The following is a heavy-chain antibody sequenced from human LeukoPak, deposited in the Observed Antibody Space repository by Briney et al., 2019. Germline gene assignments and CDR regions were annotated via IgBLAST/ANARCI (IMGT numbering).Heavy chain of an antibody. D-gene: IGHD6-13*01. CDR3: ARDGTAAGLYFDL. V-gene: IGHV3-7*01. CDR2: IRQDGGEK. J-gene: IGHJ4*02. Sequence: GGSLRLSCAVSGFTFSDHWMNWVRQAPGKGLEWVASIRQDGGEKSYVDSVKGRLTISRDNTKHSLYLQMSSLRAEDTGVYYCARDGTAAGLYFDLWGQGTLVTVSS. CDR1: GFTFSDHW.